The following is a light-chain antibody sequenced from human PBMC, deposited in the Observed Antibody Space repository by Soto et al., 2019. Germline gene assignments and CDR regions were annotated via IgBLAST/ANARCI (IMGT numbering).Light chain of an antibody. CDR1: QRGGGW. CDR3: QQATSFPPVRT. J-gene: IGKJ4*01. Sequence: DIQMTQSPSSVSASVGDEVTITCRASQRGGGWIGWYQQKPGKAPKALIYGASLLKSGVPSRFSGSGSGTEVTLTISSRQPEDFASYYCQQATSFPPVRTFGGGTKVDNK. CDR2: GAS. V-gene: IGKV1-12*01.